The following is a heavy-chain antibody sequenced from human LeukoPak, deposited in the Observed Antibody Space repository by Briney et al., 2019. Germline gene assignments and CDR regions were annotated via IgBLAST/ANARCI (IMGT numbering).Heavy chain of an antibody. J-gene: IGHJ6*02. CDR2: ISSSGSTI. V-gene: IGHV3-48*03. Sequence: GGSLRLSCAASGFTFNSYEMNWVRQAPGKGLEWVPYISSSGSTIYYADSVKGRFTISRDNAKSSLYLQMNSLRAEDTAIYYCARVYSSSSGKGMDVWGQGTTVTVSS. CDR1: GFTFNSYE. D-gene: IGHD6-6*01. CDR3: ARVYSSSSGKGMDV.